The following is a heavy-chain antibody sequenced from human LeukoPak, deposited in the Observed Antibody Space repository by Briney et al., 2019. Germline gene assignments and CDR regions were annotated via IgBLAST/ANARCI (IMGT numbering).Heavy chain of an antibody. CDR1: GFTFSSYS. Sequence: PGGSLRLSCAASGFTFSSYSMNWVRQAPGKGLEWVSSISSSSSYIYYADSVKGRSTISRDNAKNSLYLQMNSLRAEDTAVYYCAREGSSWYRYNWFDPWGQGTLVTVSS. V-gene: IGHV3-21*01. J-gene: IGHJ5*02. D-gene: IGHD6-13*01. CDR2: ISSSSSYI. CDR3: AREGSSWYRYNWFDP.